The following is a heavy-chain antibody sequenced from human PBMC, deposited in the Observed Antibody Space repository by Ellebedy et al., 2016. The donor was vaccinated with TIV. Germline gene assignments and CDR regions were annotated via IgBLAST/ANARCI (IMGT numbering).Heavy chain of an antibody. CDR2: ISNDGRSK. D-gene: IGHD3-16*01. J-gene: IGHJ4*02. CDR1: GFTFSDYG. CDR3: APGGTTKVKKGFGY. Sequence: GESLKISCEASGFTFSDYGMHWVRQAPGKGLEWVANISNDGRSKKHGDSVRGRFTISRDNSKTTLYLQMDSLRDDDTAVYYCAPGGTTKVKKGFGYWGQGTLVTVSS. V-gene: IGHV3-30*03.